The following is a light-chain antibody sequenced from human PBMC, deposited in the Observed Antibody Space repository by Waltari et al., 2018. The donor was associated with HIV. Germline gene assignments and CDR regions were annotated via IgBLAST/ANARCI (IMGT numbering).Light chain of an antibody. Sequence: QSVPTPPPSVSGAPGQRVTISCTGSSCHLGAGSHVHWYQQLPGTAPKPLIYGNSNRPPGVPDRCSGAKSGTSASLAITGLQAEDEADDYCQSYDSSLSGSVFGGGTKLTVL. CDR2: GNS. CDR3: QSYDSSLSGSV. J-gene: IGLJ2*01. CDR1: SCHLGAGSH. V-gene: IGLV1-40*01.